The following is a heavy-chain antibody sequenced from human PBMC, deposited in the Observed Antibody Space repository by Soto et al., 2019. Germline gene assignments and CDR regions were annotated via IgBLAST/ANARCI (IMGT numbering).Heavy chain of an antibody. Sequence: GGSLRLSCAASGFTFSSYDMHWVRQATGKGLEWVSAIGTAGDTYYPGSVKGRFTISRENAKNSLYLQMNSLRAEDTAVYYCARETARSGTFGYWGQGTLLTVSS. CDR1: GFTFSSYD. CDR2: IGTAGDT. CDR3: ARETARSGTFGY. V-gene: IGHV3-13*01. J-gene: IGHJ4*02. D-gene: IGHD6-13*01.